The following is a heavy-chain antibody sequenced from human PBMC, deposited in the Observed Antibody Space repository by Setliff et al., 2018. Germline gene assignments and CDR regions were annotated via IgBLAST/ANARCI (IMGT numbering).Heavy chain of an antibody. V-gene: IGHV4-30-4*02. CDR2: IYYSGRT. D-gene: IGHD2-21*02. J-gene: IGHJ4*01. CDR1: GGSISSGDYY. Sequence: PSETLSLTCTVSGGSISSGDYYWSWIRQPPGKGLEWIGYIYYSGRTDYNPSLKSRVTMSVDTSENQFSLKLMSVTAADTAVYFCASAQDQASVVTPYFDYWGHGTLVTVSS. CDR3: ASAQDQASVVTPYFDY.